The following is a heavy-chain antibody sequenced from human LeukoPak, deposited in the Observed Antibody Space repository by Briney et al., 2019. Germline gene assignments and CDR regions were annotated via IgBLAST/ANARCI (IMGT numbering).Heavy chain of an antibody. CDR1: GGTFSSYA. Sequence: TVKVSCKASGGTFSSYAITWVRQAPGQGLDWMGGIIPIFGTPNYAQKFQGRVTITADKSTSTAYMELRSLRSADTAVYYCARVDGDYDLQYYYYMDVWGKGTTVTISS. D-gene: IGHD4-17*01. CDR2: IIPIFGTP. CDR3: ARVDGDYDLQYYYYMDV. V-gene: IGHV1-69*06. J-gene: IGHJ6*03.